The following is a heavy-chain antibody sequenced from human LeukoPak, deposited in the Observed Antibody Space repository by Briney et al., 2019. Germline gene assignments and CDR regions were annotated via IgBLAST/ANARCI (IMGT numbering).Heavy chain of an antibody. Sequence: TSETPSLTCTVSGGSISTYYWNWIRQPAGKGLEWIGHIYNSGNTNYNPSPKGRGTISVDRSRNMFSLKLSSVTAADTAVYYCARDYIVETGVVAFDIWGQGTMVTVSS. V-gene: IGHV4-4*07. J-gene: IGHJ3*02. D-gene: IGHD5-12*01. CDR3: ARDYIVETGVVAFDI. CDR2: IYNSGNT. CDR1: GGSISTYY.